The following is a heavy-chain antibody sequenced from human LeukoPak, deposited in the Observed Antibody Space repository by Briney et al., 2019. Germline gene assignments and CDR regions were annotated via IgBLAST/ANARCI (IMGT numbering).Heavy chain of an antibody. CDR1: GFTFSSYA. J-gene: IGHJ4*02. V-gene: IGHV3-23*01. D-gene: IGHD1-26*01. CDR2: ISGSGGST. Sequence: GGSLRLSCAASGFTFSSYAMSWVRQAPGKGLEWVSTISGSGGSTHYADSVKGRFTISRDNSKNTLYLQMNSLRAEDTAVYYCARDTRGNYYTPDYWGQGTLVTVSS. CDR3: ARDTRGNYYTPDY.